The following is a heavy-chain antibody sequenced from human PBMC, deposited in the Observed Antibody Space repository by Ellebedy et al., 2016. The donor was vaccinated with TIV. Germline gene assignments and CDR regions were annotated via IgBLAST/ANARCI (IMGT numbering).Heavy chain of an antibody. CDR1: GYTFTSYG. V-gene: IGHV1-18*01. CDR2: ISAYNGNT. J-gene: IGHJ4*02. D-gene: IGHD6-19*01. Sequence: AASVKVSCKASGYTFTSYGISWVRQAPGQGLEWMGWISAYNGNTNYAQKFQGRVTMTRDTSTSTVYMELSSLRSEDTAVYYCARAPKQWLVDKGLLVFDYWGQGTLVTVSS. CDR3: ARAPKQWLVDKGLLVFDY.